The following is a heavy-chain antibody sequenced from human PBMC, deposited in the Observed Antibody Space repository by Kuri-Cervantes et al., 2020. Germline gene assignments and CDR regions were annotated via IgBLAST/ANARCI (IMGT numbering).Heavy chain of an antibody. Sequence: GESLNICCAASGFTFNNFGMHWVRQAPGKGLEWGAVIWYDGSNKYYADSVEGRFTISRDNSKTTLSLPLNSLCAEDTAVYYAASHSYCSGSPTRVYYYSGLDVWGHGTTVTVSS. J-gene: IGHJ6*02. V-gene: IGHV3-33*01. D-gene: IGHD3-10*01. CDR1: GFTFNNFG. CDR2: IWYDGSNK. CDR3: ASHSYCSGSPTRVYYYSGLDV.